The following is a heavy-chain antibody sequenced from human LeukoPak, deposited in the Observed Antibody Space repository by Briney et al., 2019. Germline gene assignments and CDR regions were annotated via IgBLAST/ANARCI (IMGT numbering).Heavy chain of an antibody. CDR2: IRYDGSNK. V-gene: IGHV3-30*02. D-gene: IGHD1-26*01. J-gene: IGHJ4*02. Sequence: PGGSLRLSCAASGFTFSNYGIHWVRQAPGKGLEWVAFIRYDGSNKYYADSVKGRFTISRDNSKNTLYLQMNSLRAEDTAVYYCAKDPQKWESYFDYWGQGTLVTVSS. CDR1: GFTFSNYG. CDR3: AKDPQKWESYFDY.